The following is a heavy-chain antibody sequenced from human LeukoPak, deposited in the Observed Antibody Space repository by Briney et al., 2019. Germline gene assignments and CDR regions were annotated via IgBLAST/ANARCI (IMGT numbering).Heavy chain of an antibody. CDR3: ARLTDTVNFDY. Sequence: SETLSLTCTVSGYSISSGYYWGWIRQPPGKGLEWIGSIYHSGSTYYDPSLKSRVTISVDTSKNQVSLKLSSVTAADTAVYYCARLTDTVNFDYWGQGTLVTVSS. D-gene: IGHD5-18*01. CDR2: IYHSGST. J-gene: IGHJ4*02. CDR1: GYSISSGYY. V-gene: IGHV4-38-2*02.